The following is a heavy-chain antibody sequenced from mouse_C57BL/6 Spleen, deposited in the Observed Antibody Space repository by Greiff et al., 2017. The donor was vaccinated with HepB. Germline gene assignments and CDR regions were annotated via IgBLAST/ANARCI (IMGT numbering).Heavy chain of an antibody. CDR3: ARTLNWAVYYFDY. D-gene: IGHD4-1*01. Sequence: QVRLQQPGAELVKPGASVKLSCKASGYTFTSYWMQWVKQRPGQGLEWIGEIDPSDSYTNYNQKFKGKATLTVDTSSSTAYMQLSSLTTEDSAVYYCARTLNWAVYYFDYWGQGTTLTVSS. CDR1: GYTFTSYW. V-gene: IGHV1-50*01. CDR2: IDPSDSYT. J-gene: IGHJ2*01.